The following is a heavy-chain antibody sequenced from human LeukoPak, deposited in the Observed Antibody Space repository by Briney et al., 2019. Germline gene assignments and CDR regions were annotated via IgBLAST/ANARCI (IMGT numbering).Heavy chain of an antibody. D-gene: IGHD3-16*01. CDR1: RFTFSRYW. J-gene: IGHJ4*02. CDR3: ARDFESWGSQTH. Sequence: GGSLRLSCVDSRFTFSRYWMSWVRQAPGKGLEWVANIKEDGSEEYYVDSVTGRFTISRDNAKNSLYLQMNSLRAEDTALYYCARDFESWGSQTHWGQGTLVTVSS. V-gene: IGHV3-7*03. CDR2: IKEDGSEE.